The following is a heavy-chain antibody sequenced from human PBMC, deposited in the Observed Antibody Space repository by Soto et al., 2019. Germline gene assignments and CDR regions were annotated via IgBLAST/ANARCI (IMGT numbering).Heavy chain of an antibody. CDR1: GFTVSSNY. J-gene: IGHJ3*02. V-gene: IGHV3-66*01. CDR3: AREVRVRGFAFDI. D-gene: IGHD3-3*01. Sequence: EVQLVESEGGLVQPAGSLRLSCAVSGFTVSSNYMNWVRQAPGKGLEWVSFIYSGGNTYYADSVKGRFTISRDNSKNMLYLQMNSLRVEDTAVYYCAREVRVRGFAFDIWGQGTMVTVSS. CDR2: IYSGGNT.